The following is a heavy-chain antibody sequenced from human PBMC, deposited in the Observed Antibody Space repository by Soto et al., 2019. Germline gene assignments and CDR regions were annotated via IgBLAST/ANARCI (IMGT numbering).Heavy chain of an antibody. V-gene: IGHV3-21*02. Sequence: EVKLVESGGGLVSPGGSLRLSCAASGFTFSAFSMNWIRQAPGKGLEWVSSISSGSRYIYYADSVKGRFTTSRDDAKNSLYLQMNGLRAEDTAVYYFARDQPGDDGFWSGYLNPGYFYHWGQGTLVTVSS. D-gene: IGHD3-3*01. J-gene: IGHJ1*01. CDR1: GFTFSAFS. CDR3: ARDQPGDDGFWSGYLNPGYFYH. CDR2: ISSGSRYI.